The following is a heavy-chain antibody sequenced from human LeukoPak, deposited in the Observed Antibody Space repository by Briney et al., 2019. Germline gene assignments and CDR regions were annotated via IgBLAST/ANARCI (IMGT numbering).Heavy chain of an antibody. CDR3: ARVFATQNKGFDY. CDR1: GGTFSSYA. Sequence: ASVKVSCKASGGTFSSYAISWVRQAPGQGLEWMGWISAYNGNTNYAQKLQGRVTMTTDTSTSTAYMELRSLRSDDTAAYYCARVFATQNKGFDYWGQGTLVTVSS. J-gene: IGHJ4*02. V-gene: IGHV1-18*01. CDR2: ISAYNGNT.